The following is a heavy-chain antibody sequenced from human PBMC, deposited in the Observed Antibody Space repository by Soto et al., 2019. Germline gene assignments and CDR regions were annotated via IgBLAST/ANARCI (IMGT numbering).Heavy chain of an antibody. V-gene: IGHV1-18*04. CDR1: GYTFTSYG. CDR3: ARDGTSPQYGMDV. CDR2: ISAYNGNT. Sequence: ASVKVSCKASGYTFTSYGISGVRQAPGQGLEWVGWISAYNGNTNCAQKRQGRVTMTTDTSTSTAYMELRSLRSDDTAVYYCARDGTSPQYGMDVWVQGTRGTVS. D-gene: IGHD1-7*01. J-gene: IGHJ6*02.